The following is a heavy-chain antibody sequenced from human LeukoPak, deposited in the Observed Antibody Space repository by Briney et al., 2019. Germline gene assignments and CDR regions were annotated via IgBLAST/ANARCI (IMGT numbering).Heavy chain of an antibody. Sequence: PSETLSLTCTVSGGSNSSGSYYWSWIRQPAGKGLEWIGRIYTSGSTNYNPSLKSRVTISVDTSKNQFSLKLSSVTAADTAVYYCAREFDFWSGYYLNWFDPWGQGTLVTVSS. CDR2: IYTSGST. CDR3: AREFDFWSGYYLNWFDP. J-gene: IGHJ5*02. V-gene: IGHV4-61*02. CDR1: GGSNSSGSYY. D-gene: IGHD3-3*01.